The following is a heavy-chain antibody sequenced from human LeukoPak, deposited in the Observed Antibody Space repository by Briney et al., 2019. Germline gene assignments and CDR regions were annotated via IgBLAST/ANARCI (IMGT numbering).Heavy chain of an antibody. V-gene: IGHV3-23*01. CDR3: AKGSKVEFLEWSPYYFDY. D-gene: IGHD3-3*01. Sequence: PGGSLRLSCAASGFTFSSYAMSWVRQAPGKGLEWVSAISGSGGSTYYADSVKGRFTISRDNSKNTLYLQMNSLRAEDTAVYYCAKGSKVEFLEWSPYYFDYWGQGTLVTVSS. J-gene: IGHJ4*02. CDR2: ISGSGGST. CDR1: GFTFSSYA.